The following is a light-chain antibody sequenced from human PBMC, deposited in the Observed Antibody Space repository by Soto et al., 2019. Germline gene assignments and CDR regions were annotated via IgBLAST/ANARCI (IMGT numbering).Light chain of an antibody. CDR1: QSVTDNY. CDR2: GTS. Sequence: EIVLTQSPGTLSLSPGERATLSCRASQSVTDNYLSWYQQRPGQAPRLLIYGTSSRATGIPDRFSGSRSGTDFTLTISRLEPEDSAVYYCQQRSNWPPWTFGQGTKVEIK. CDR3: QQRSNWPPWT. J-gene: IGKJ1*01. V-gene: IGKV3D-20*02.